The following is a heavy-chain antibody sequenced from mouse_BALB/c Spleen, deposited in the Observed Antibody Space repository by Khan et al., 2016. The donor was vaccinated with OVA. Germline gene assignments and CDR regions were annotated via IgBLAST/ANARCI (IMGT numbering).Heavy chain of an antibody. J-gene: IGHJ3*01. V-gene: IGHV5-6*01. Sequence: EVKLMESGGDLVKPGGSLKLSCAVSGFTFSTYGMSWVRQTPDMRLEWVATISTGGHYTYYPDSVKGRFTISRDNAMNTLYLQMSILKSDDTAIYYCSRLAYYYNSEGFAYWGQGTLVAVSA. CDR2: ISTGGHYT. CDR3: SRLAYYYNSEGFAY. CDR1: GFTFSTYG. D-gene: IGHD1-1*01.